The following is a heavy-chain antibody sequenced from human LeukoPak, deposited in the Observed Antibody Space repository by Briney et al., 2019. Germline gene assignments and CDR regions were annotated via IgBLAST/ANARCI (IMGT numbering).Heavy chain of an antibody. J-gene: IGHJ4*02. CDR1: GFTFSNAW. CDR3: ARAAAGTQFDY. V-gene: IGHV3-11*04. CDR2: ISSSGSTI. Sequence: PGGSLRLSCATSGFTFSNAWMSWVRQAPGKGLEWVSYISSSGSTIYYADSVKGRFTISRDNAKNSLYLQMNSLRAEDTAVYYCARAAAGTQFDYWGQGTLVTVSS. D-gene: IGHD6-13*01.